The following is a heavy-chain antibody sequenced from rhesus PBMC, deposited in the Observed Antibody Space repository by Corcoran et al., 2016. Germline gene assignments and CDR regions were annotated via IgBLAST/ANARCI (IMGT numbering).Heavy chain of an antibody. J-gene: IGHJ6*01. CDR1: VGSSSSNY. Sequence: QLQLQESGPGLVKPSETLSLTCAVAVGSSSSNYWSWIRQTPGKGLEWIERISGSGGSTNSNPSLKSRVTISTDTSKNQFSLKLSSGTAADTAVYYCARASGWYYGLDSWGQGVVVTVSS. CDR3: ARASGWYYGLDS. D-gene: IGHD6-31*01. CDR2: ISGSGGST. V-gene: IGHV4-173*01.